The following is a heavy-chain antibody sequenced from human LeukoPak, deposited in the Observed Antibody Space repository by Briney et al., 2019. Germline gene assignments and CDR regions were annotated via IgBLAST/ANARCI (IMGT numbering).Heavy chain of an antibody. CDR2: IYSGGST. Sequence: GGSLRLSCAASGFTVSSNYMSWVRQAPGKGLEWVSVIYSGGSTYYADSVKGHFTTSRDNVKNSLYLQMNSLRAEDTAVYYCARGMRLVRGLMFDYWGQGTLVTVSS. V-gene: IGHV3-53*03. CDR3: ARGMRLVRGLMFDY. CDR1: GFTVSSNY. D-gene: IGHD3-10*01. J-gene: IGHJ4*02.